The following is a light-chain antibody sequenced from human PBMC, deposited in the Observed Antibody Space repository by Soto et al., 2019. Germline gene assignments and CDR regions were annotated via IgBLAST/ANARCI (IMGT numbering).Light chain of an antibody. CDR1: QSVSSRY. J-gene: IGKJ2*01. CDR3: QQYGSSPPYT. Sequence: EIVLTQSPGTLSLSPGERATLSCRASQSVSSRYLAWYQQKPGPAPRLLIYGASSRATGIPDRFSGSGSGTDFTLTISRLEPEDFAVYYRQQYGSSPPYTFGQGTKLEIK. V-gene: IGKV3-20*01. CDR2: GAS.